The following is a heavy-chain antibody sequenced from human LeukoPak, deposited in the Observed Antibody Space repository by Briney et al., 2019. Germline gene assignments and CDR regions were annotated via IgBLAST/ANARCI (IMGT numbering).Heavy chain of an antibody. CDR3: ARGFGDYGIEY. J-gene: IGHJ4*02. CDR2: IIPVVGMV. V-gene: IGHV1-69*04. D-gene: IGHD4-17*01. Sequence: SVKVSCKTSGDTLSSSAISWVRQAPGQGLEWMGRIIPVVGMVNYAQKFQGRVTIIADKSTITAYMEMSSLRSEDTAVYYCARGFGDYGIEYWGQGTLVTVSS. CDR1: GDTLSSSA.